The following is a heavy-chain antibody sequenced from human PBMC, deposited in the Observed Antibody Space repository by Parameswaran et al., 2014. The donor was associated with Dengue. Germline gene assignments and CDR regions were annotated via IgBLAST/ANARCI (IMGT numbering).Heavy chain of an antibody. J-gene: IGHJ4*02. V-gene: IGHV3-11*01. CDR3: ARGDGYNSLVY. CDR2: ISSSGSTI. D-gene: IGHD5-24*01. Sequence: VRQAPGKGLEWVSYISSSGSTIYYADSVKGRFTISRDNAKNSLYLQMNSLRAEDTAVYYCARGDGYNSLVYWGQGTLVTVSS.